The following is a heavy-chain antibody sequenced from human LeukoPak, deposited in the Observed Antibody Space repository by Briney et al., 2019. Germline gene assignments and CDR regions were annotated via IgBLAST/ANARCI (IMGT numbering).Heavy chain of an antibody. J-gene: IGHJ4*02. CDR3: ASRDILTGPFDY. V-gene: IGHV3-48*04. CDR1: GFTFSSYG. CDR2: ISSSGSTI. Sequence: GALRLSCAASGFTFSSYGMSWIRQAPGKGLEWVSYISSSGSTIYYADSVKGRFTISRDNAKNSLYLQMNSLRAEDTAVYYCASRDILTGPFDYWGQGTLVTVSS. D-gene: IGHD3-9*01.